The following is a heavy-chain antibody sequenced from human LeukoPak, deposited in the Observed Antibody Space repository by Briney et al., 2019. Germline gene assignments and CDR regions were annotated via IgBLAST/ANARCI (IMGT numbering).Heavy chain of an antibody. J-gene: IGHJ4*02. CDR1: EFSVGSNY. CDR2: IYSGGST. D-gene: IGHD6-19*01. Sequence: GGSLRLSCAASEFSVGSNYMTWVRQAPGKGLEWVSLIYSGGSTYYADSVKGRFTISRDNSKNTLYLQMNSLRAEDTAIYYCAKRSAESSGYFDSWGQGTLVTVSS. CDR3: AKRSAESSGYFDS. V-gene: IGHV3-66*01.